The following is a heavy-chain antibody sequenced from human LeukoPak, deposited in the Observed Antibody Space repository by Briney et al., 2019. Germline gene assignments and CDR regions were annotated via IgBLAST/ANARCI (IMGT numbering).Heavy chain of an antibody. J-gene: IGHJ5*02. CDR1: GLIFSNYA. V-gene: IGHV3-23*01. Sequence: GWSLRLSCAASGLIFSNYAMTWVRQAPGKGPEWVSAISGSGANTYYADSVKGRFTISRDNSKNTLYLQMNSLRAEDTAFYYCAKEAGDWPHNWFDPWGQGTLVTVSS. D-gene: IGHD2-21*02. CDR3: AKEAGDWPHNWFDP. CDR2: ISGSGANT.